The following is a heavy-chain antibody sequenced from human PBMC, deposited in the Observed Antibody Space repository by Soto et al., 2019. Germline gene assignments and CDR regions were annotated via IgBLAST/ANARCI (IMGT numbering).Heavy chain of an antibody. Sequence: SETLSLTCSFYGGSFIGYYWSWIRQPPGKGLEWIGEINHSGSTNYNPSLQSRVSISVDTAKNEVSLKLTSVTAADTAVYFCARLGAYYQAMDSWGQGTLVTVSS. CDR2: INHSGST. J-gene: IGHJ1*01. D-gene: IGHD3-22*01. CDR1: GGSFIGYY. V-gene: IGHV4-34*01. CDR3: ARLGAYYQAMDS.